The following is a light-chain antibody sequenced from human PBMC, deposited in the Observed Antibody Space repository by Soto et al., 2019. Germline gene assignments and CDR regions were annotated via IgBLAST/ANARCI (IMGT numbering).Light chain of an antibody. CDR1: QSVLYSSNNKNY. J-gene: IGKJ2*01. Sequence: DIVMTQSPDSLAVSLGERATINCKSSQSVLYSSNNKNYLAWYQQKPGQPPKLLIYWASTRESGVPDRFSGSGSGTDFTLTISSLQDEDVAVYYCQQYYSTPPYTFGQGTKLEIK. CDR3: QQYYSTPPYT. CDR2: WAS. V-gene: IGKV4-1*01.